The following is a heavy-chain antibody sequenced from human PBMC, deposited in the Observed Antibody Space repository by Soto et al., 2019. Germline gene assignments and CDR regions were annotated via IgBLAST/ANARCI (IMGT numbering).Heavy chain of an antibody. CDR2: IFYSGST. CDR1: GGSISSYY. Sequence: QVQLQESGPGLVKPSETLSLTCTVSGGSISSYYWSYIRQPPGKGLEWIGYIFYSGSTNYNPSLQSRVTISIDTAKNQFSLRLTSVTAADTAVYYCARGELVLDYWGQGTLVTVSS. CDR3: ARGELVLDY. D-gene: IGHD1-1*01. V-gene: IGHV4-59*01. J-gene: IGHJ4*02.